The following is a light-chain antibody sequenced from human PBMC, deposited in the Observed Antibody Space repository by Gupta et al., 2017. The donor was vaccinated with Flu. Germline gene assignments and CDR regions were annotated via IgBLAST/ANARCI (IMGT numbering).Light chain of an antibody. CDR1: SLRDYS. CDR3: NSRDSSANHLSWV. V-gene: IGLV3-19*01. CDR2: GQY. J-gene: IGLJ3*02. Sequence: SSELTQDPAVSVALGQTVRITCQGDSLRDYSASWYQQKPGQAPVLVIYGQYNRPSGIPARFSGSSSGDTASLTITGAQADDEADYYCNSRDSSANHLSWVFGGGTKLTVL.